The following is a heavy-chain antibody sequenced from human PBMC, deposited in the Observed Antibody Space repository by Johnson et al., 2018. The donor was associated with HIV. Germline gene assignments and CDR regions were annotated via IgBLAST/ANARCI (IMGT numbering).Heavy chain of an antibody. CDR2: ISYDGSNK. D-gene: IGHD1-26*01. CDR1: GFTFSSYA. V-gene: IGHV3-30*14. Sequence: QMLLVESGGGVVQPGRSLRLSCAASGFTFSSYAMHWVRQAPGKGLEWVAVISYDGSNKYYADSVKGRFTISRDNSKNTLYLQMNSLRAEDTAVYYCASPSGSSLLAFDIWGQGTMVTVSS. CDR3: ASPSGSSLLAFDI. J-gene: IGHJ3*02.